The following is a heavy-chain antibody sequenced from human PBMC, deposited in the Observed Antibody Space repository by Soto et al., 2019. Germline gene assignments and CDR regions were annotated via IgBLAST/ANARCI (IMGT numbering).Heavy chain of an antibody. Sequence: SETLSLTCTVSGDSISSHNRRSWVRQTPAKGLEWIGDIYRTGNTNYNPSLKSRISISLDKSKNHFSLNLTSVSAADTAVYFCARSSNAVPGNFDFWGQGALVTVSS. J-gene: IGHJ4*02. V-gene: IGHV4-4*02. CDR2: IYRTGNT. CDR3: ARSSNAVPGNFDF. CDR1: GDSISSHNR. D-gene: IGHD6-19*01.